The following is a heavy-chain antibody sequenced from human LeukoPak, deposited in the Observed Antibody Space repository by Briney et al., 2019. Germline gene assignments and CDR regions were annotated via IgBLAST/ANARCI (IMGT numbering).Heavy chain of an antibody. J-gene: IGHJ4*02. V-gene: IGHV4-59*01. CDR2: IYYSGST. CDR3: ARERGAGPFDY. D-gene: IGHD6-19*01. Sequence: PSETLSLPCTVSGGSISSYYWSWIRQPPGKGLEWLGYIYYSGSTNYNPSLKSRVTISVDPSKNQFSLKLSCVTAADTAVYYCARERGAGPFDYWGQGTLVTVSS. CDR1: GGSISSYY.